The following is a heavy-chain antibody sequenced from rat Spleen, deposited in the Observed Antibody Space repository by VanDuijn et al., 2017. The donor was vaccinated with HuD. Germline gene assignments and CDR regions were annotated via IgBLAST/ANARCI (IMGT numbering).Heavy chain of an antibody. V-gene: IGHV2S12*01. CDR1: GFSLTSNG. Sequence: QVQLKESGPGLVQPSQTLSLTCTVSGFSLTSNGVSWVRQPPGKGLEWIAAISSGGSTYYNSALKSRLSISRDTSKSQVFLKMNNLQTEDTATYYCARDGYTLFDYWGQGVMVTVSS. D-gene: IGHD1-6*01. CDR3: ARDGYTLFDY. J-gene: IGHJ2*01. CDR2: ISSGGST.